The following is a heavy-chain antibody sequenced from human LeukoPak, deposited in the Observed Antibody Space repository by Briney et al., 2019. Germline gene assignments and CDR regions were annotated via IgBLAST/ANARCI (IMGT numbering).Heavy chain of an antibody. CDR3: ARTIAAAGLYYYYYGMDV. D-gene: IGHD6-13*01. Sequence: ASVKVSCKASGYTFTSYAMNWVRQAPGQGLEWMGWTNTNTGNPTYAQGFTGRFVFSLDTSVSTAYLQICSLKAEDTAVYYCARTIAAAGLYYYYYGMDVWGQGTTVTVSS. CDR2: TNTNTGNP. CDR1: GYTFTSYA. V-gene: IGHV7-4-1*01. J-gene: IGHJ6*02.